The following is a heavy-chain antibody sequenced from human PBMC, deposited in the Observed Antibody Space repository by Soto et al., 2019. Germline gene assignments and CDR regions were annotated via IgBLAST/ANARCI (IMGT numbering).Heavy chain of an antibody. CDR1: GGSFSGYY. CDR2: INHSGST. CDR3: ARVSVSLTTSDY. V-gene: IGHV4-34*01. J-gene: IGHJ4*02. Sequence: SETLSLTCAVYGGSFSGYYWSWIRQPPGKGLEWIGEINHSGSTNYSPSLKSRVTISVDTSKNQFSLKLSSVTAADTAVYYCARVSVSLTTSDYWGQGTLVTVSS. D-gene: IGHD4-4*01.